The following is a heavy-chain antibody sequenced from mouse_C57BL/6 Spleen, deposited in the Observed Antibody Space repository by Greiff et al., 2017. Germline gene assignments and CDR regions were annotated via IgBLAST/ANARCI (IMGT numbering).Heavy chain of an antibody. V-gene: IGHV1-69*01. CDR3: ARRGGSSYPYYFDY. J-gene: IGHJ2*01. Sequence: VQLQQPGAELVMPGASVKLSCKASGYTFTSYWMHWVKQRPGQGLEWIGEIDPSDSYTNYNQKFKGKSTLTVDKSSSTAYMQLSSLTSEDSAVYYCARRGGSSYPYYFDYWGQGTTLTVSS. D-gene: IGHD1-1*01. CDR2: IDPSDSYT. CDR1: GYTFTSYW.